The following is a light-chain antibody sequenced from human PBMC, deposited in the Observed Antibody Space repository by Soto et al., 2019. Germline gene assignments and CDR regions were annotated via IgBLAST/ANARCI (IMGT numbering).Light chain of an antibody. CDR2: DAS. J-gene: IGKJ3*01. V-gene: IGKV3-11*01. CDR1: QRLSTY. CDR3: QQRSSWPAT. Sequence: EIGLTQCTTTLSLSPGGRATLCCRASQRLSTYLAWYQQKPGQAPRLLIYDASSRAPGIPARFSGSGSGTDFPLTISSLEAEDSAVYYCQQRSSWPATFGPGTKVDIK.